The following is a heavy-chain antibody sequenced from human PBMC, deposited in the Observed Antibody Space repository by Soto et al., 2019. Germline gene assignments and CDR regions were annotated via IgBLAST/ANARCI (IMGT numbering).Heavy chain of an antibody. V-gene: IGHV1-46*01. CDR1: GYTFTSYY. Sequence: GASVKVSCKASGYTFTSYYMHWVRQAPGQGLEWMGIINPSGGSTSYAQKFQGRVTMTRDTSTSTVYMELSSLRSEDTAVYYCAGPVLLWFGGVVGREQGYYYYGMDVSGQGTTVTVAS. CDR2: INPSGGST. D-gene: IGHD3-10*01. J-gene: IGHJ6*02. CDR3: AGPVLLWFGGVVGREQGYYYYGMDV.